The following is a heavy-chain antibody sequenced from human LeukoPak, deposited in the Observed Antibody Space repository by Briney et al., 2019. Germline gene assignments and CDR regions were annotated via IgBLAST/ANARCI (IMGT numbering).Heavy chain of an antibody. CDR2: ISASYDRT. CDR3: ATGHINTGAYLYMDV. CDR1: GFTFTKYA. D-gene: IGHD2-21*01. J-gene: IGHJ6*03. Sequence: GGSLRLSCAASGFTFTKYAISWVRQAPGKGLEWVSHISASYDRTYYADSAKGRFTISRDNAKNTVYLEVKIWRAADTAKYYCATGHINTGAYLYMDVWGKGTTVTVSS. V-gene: IGHV3-23*01.